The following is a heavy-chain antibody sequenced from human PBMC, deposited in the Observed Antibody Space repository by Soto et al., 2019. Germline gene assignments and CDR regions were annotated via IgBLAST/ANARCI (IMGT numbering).Heavy chain of an antibody. CDR1: GGTFSSYA. J-gene: IGHJ6*02. Sequence: QVQLVQSGAEVKKPGSSVKVSCKASGGTFSSYAISWVRQAPGQGLEWMGGIIPIFGTANYAQKFQGRVTITEEESTSTDLVEMSRLSEEETVVYCCGRDPGVVVYYYYGMDVWGQGTTVTVSS. CDR2: IIPIFGTA. V-gene: IGHV1-69*01. D-gene: IGHD2-21*01. CDR3: GRDPGVVVYYYYGMDV.